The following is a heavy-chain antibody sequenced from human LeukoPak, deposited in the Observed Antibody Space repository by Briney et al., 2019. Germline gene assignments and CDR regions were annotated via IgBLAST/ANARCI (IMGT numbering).Heavy chain of an antibody. CDR3: TNSTFAARPRLDY. Sequence: GGSLRLSCAASGFTFSNSAMSWVRQAPGKEPEWVSALSSGGGSTYYADSVKGRFTISRDNSKNTLYLQMSTLRAEDTAVYYCTNSTFAARPRLDYWGLGTLVTVSS. CDR1: GFTFSNSA. V-gene: IGHV3-23*01. D-gene: IGHD6-6*01. J-gene: IGHJ4*02. CDR2: LSSGGGST.